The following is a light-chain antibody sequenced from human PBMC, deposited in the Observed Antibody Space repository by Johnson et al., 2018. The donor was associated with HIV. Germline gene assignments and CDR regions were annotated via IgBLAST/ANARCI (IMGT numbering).Light chain of an antibody. J-gene: IGLJ1*01. CDR3: GTWDSSLSAPGYV. Sequence: QSVLTQPPSVSAAPGQKVTISCSGSSSNIGNNYVSWYQQLPGTAPKLLIYDNNKRPPGIPDRISGSKSGTSATLGITGLQTGDEADYYCGTWDSSLSAPGYVFGTGTKVTVL. CDR1: SSNIGNNY. CDR2: DNN. V-gene: IGLV1-51*01.